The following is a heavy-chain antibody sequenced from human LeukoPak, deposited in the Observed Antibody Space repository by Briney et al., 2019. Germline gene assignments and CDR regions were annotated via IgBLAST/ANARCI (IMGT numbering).Heavy chain of an antibody. J-gene: IGHJ6*02. CDR1: GGSICSGDCY. D-gene: IGHD2-15*01. CDR2: IYYSGST. Sequence: SETLSLTCTVSGGSICSGDCYWSWVRQPPGKGLDWIGYIYYSGSTYYNPSLKSRVTISVDTSKNQFSLKLSSVTAADTAVYYCARDFYDCSGGSCYYYYYYGMDVWGQGTTVTVSS. V-gene: IGHV4-30-4*01. CDR3: ARDFYDCSGGSCYYYYYYGMDV.